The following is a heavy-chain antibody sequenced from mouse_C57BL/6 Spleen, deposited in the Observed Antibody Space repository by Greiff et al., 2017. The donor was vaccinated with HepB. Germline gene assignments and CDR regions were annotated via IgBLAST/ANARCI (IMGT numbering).Heavy chain of an antibody. Sequence: VQLQQSGAELVRPGASVKLSCTASGFNIKDYYMHWVKQRPEQGLEWIGRIDPEDGDTEYDPKFQGKATMTADTSSNTAYLQLSSLTSEDTAVYYCTTSETAQAFAYWGQGTLVTVSA. CDR1: GFNIKDYY. V-gene: IGHV14-1*01. D-gene: IGHD3-2*02. CDR2: IDPEDGDT. J-gene: IGHJ3*01. CDR3: TTSETAQAFAY.